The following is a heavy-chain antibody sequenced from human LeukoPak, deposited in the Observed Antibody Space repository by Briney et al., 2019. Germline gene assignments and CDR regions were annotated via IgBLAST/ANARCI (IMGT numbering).Heavy chain of an antibody. CDR2: IKEDGSAK. V-gene: IGHV3-7*01. J-gene: IGHJ4*02. Sequence: GGSLRLSCAASGFTFSDYMMSWVRQAPGKGLEWVANIKEDGSAKFYVDSVKGRFAVSRDNAKNSLFLQMNSLRAEDTAMYYCARYPHSTPLDCWGQGILVTVSS. CDR1: GFTFSDYM. CDR3: ARYPHSTPLDC.